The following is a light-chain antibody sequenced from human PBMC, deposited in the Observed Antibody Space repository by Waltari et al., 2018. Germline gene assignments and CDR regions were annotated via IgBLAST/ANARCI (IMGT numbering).Light chain of an antibody. V-gene: IGLV1-44*01. Sequence: GPPGQRVTISCSGSTSNNGTNTVTWYQLLPGTAPKTVIFANYHRPSGVPDRFSASKSGTSASLVISGLQSEDEADYFCATWDDSLSGRVFGGGTKVTVL. CDR3: ATWDDSLSGRV. CDR1: TSNNGTNT. CDR2: ANY. J-gene: IGLJ2*01.